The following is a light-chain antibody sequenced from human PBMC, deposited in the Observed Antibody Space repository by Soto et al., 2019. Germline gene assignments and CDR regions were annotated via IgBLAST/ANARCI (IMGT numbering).Light chain of an antibody. CDR1: QSVSSSF. V-gene: IGKV3-20*01. Sequence: EIVLTQSPGTLSLSPGERATLSCRASQSVSSSFLAWYQQKPGQAPRLLIYGASTRATGIPDRFSGSGSGTDFTLTISRLEPENFAVYNSQQYDSSPWTFGQGTKVEIK. J-gene: IGKJ1*01. CDR2: GAS. CDR3: QQYDSSPWT.